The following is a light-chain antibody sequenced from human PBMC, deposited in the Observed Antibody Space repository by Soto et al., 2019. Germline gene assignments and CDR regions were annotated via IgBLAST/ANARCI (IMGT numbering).Light chain of an antibody. V-gene: IGKV4-1*01. CDR3: QQSYSTPII. CDR1: QSVLYSSNNKNY. J-gene: IGKJ5*01. CDR2: WAS. Sequence: DIVMTQSPDSLAVSLGERATINCKSSQSVLYSSNNKNYLAWYQQKPGQPPKLLIYWASARESGVPDRFSGSGSGTDFTLTISSLQAEDVAVYYCQQSYSTPIIFGQGTRLEIK.